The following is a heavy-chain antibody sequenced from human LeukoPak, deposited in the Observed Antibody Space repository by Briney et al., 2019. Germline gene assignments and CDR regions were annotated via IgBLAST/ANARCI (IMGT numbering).Heavy chain of an antibody. CDR2: IFYTGNT. CDR1: GGSISSGDYY. V-gene: IGHV4-61*08. CDR3: ARGLVVGAGRLDP. J-gene: IGHJ5*02. D-gene: IGHD3-22*01. Sequence: SSETLSLTCTVSGGSISSGDYYWSWIRQTPGKGLEWIGYIFYTGNTNYSPSLKSRLTISVDTSKNQFSLNLSSVTTADTGVYFCARGLVVGAGRLDPWGQGTLAIVSS.